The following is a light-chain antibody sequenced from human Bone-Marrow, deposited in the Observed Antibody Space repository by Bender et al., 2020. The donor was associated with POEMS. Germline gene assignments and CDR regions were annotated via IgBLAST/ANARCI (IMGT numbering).Light chain of an antibody. CDR2: YDD. CDR3: STWGDSLSGWV. CDR1: SSNIGNHG. J-gene: IGLJ3*02. V-gene: IGLV1-36*01. Sequence: QSVVTQPPSLSEAPRQRVTISCSGSSSNIGNHGVNWYQQLPGEAPKLLIYYDDLLTPGVSDRFSASKSGTSASLAISELQSEDEALYSCSTWGDSLSGWVFGGGTKLAVL.